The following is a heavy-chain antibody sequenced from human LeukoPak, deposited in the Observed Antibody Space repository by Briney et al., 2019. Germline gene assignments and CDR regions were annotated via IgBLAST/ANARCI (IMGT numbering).Heavy chain of an antibody. V-gene: IGHV5-51*01. D-gene: IGHD3-10*01. Sequence: GESLKISCNGSGYSFTSYWSGWVRQMPLKGLEWMGIIYPGDSDTRYSPSSQGQVTTSADKTISTAYLQWSSLKASDTSMYYCARARPGTFDYWGQGTLVTVSS. J-gene: IGHJ4*02. CDR3: ARARPGTFDY. CDR1: GYSFTSYW. CDR2: IYPGDSDT.